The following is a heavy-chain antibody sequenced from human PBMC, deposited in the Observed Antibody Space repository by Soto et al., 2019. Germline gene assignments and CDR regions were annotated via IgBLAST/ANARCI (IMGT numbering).Heavy chain of an antibody. V-gene: IGHV3-23*01. D-gene: IGHD3-3*01. CDR3: AKVDYDFWSGYYDPPDY. CDR1: GFTFSSYA. J-gene: IGHJ4*02. Sequence: PGGSLRLSCAASGFTFSSYAMSWVRQAPGKGLEWVSAISGSGGSTYYADSVKGRFTISRDNSKNTLYLQMNSLRAEDTAVYYCAKVDYDFWSGYYDPPDYWGQGTLVTVSS. CDR2: ISGSGGST.